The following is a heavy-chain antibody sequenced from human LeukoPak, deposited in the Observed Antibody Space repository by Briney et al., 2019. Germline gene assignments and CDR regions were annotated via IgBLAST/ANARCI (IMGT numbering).Heavy chain of an antibody. D-gene: IGHD1-14*01. CDR2: INPSGGST. CDR1: GYTFTSYY. J-gene: IGHJ6*03. Sequence: ASVKVSCRASGYTFTSYYMHWVRQAPGQGLEWMGIINPSGGSTSYAQKFQGRVTMTRDTSTSAVYTELSSLRSEDTAVYYCARVGTYTSGVSRMDVWGKGTTVTVSS. CDR3: ARVGTYTSGVSRMDV. V-gene: IGHV1-46*01.